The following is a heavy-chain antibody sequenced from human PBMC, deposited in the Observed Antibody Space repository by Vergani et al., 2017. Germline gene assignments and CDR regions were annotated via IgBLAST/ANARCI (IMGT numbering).Heavy chain of an antibody. J-gene: IGHJ5*02. V-gene: IGHV1-18*01. CDR2: ISAYNGNT. CDR3: ARSHYDILTGYQGWFDP. Sequence: QVQLVQSGAEVKKPGASVKVSCKASGYTFTSYGISWVRQAPGQGLEWMGWISAYNGNTNYAQKLQGRVTMTTDTSTSTAYMELRSLRSDDTAVYYCARSHYDILTGYQGWFDPWGQGTLVTVSS. D-gene: IGHD3-9*01. CDR1: GYTFTSYG.